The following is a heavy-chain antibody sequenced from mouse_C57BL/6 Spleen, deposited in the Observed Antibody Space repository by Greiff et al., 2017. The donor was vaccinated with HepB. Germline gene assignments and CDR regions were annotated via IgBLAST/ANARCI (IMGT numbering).Heavy chain of an antibody. J-gene: IGHJ4*01. CDR1: GYTFTSYG. Sequence: VKLQQSGAELARPGASVKLSCKASGYTFTSYGISWVKQRTGQGLEWIGEIYPRSGNTYYNEKFKGKATLTADKSSSTAYMELRSLTSEDSAVYFCARRTTVPVDYWGQGTSVTVSS. CDR3: ARRTTVPVDY. V-gene: IGHV1-81*01. D-gene: IGHD1-1*01. CDR2: IYPRSGNT.